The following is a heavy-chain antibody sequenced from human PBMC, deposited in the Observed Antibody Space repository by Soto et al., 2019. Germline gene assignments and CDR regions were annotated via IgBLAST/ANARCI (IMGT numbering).Heavy chain of an antibody. D-gene: IGHD1-1*01. Sequence: QVQLQQSGPGLVKPSETLSLTCTVSSGPSSSHNWGWIRQPPGRGLEWIGYVYYTGGTSYNPSLKSRVTISAETSTNHISLTLRSVPAADTAVYYCVRQGIGNLHGLVDVWGQGTTVSVSS. CDR1: SGPSSSHN. CDR2: VYYTGGT. CDR3: VRQGIGNLHGLVDV. V-gene: IGHV4-59*08. J-gene: IGHJ6*02.